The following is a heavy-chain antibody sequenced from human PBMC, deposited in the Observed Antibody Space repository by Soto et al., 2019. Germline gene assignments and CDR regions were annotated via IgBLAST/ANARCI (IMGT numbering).Heavy chain of an antibody. CDR2: INTRGNIM. Sequence: EVQLVESGGGLVQPGGSLRLSCEASGFTFSRYEMNWVRQAPGKGLEWVSYINTRGNIMHYADSVRGRFTVSRDNAENSLYLQMNSLRAEDTGVYYCARDIDYYDSSGYQDYWGQGTPVTVSS. CDR3: ARDIDYYDSSGYQDY. J-gene: IGHJ4*02. V-gene: IGHV3-48*03. CDR1: GFTFSRYE. D-gene: IGHD3-22*01.